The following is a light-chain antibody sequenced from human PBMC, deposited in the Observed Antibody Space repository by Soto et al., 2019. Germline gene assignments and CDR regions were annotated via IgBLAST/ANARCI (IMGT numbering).Light chain of an antibody. Sequence: QSVLTQPASVSGSPGQSITISCTGTSSDVGSYNLVSWYQQHPGKAPKLMIYEGSKRPSGVPNRFSGSKSGNTASLTISGLQAEDEADYHCCSYAGSSIHVVFGGGTKLTVL. CDR3: CSYAGSSIHVV. V-gene: IGLV2-23*01. J-gene: IGLJ2*01. CDR2: EGS. CDR1: SSDVGSYNL.